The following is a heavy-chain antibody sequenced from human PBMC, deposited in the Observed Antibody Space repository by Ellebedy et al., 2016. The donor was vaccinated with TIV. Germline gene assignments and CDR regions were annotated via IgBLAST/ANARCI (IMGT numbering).Heavy chain of an antibody. D-gene: IGHD1-26*01. CDR3: ARVLPSDSGSPWVIDY. J-gene: IGHJ4*02. V-gene: IGHV4-61*01. CDR1: GGSISSSSYY. Sequence: MPSETLSLTCTVSGGSISSSSYYWSWIRQPPGKGLEWIGYIYYSGSTNYNPSLKSRVTISVDTSKNQFSLKLSSVTAADTAVYYCARVLPSDSGSPWVIDYWGQGTLVTVSS. CDR2: IYYSGST.